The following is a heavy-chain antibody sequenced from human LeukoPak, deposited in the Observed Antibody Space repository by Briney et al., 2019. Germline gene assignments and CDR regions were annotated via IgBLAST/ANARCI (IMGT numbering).Heavy chain of an antibody. V-gene: IGHV3-21*01. J-gene: IGHJ5*02. CDR1: GFTFSSYS. CDR3: ARGVGDCSSTSCYRSWFDP. Sequence: GGSLRLSCAASGFTFSSYSMNWVRQAPGKGLEWVSSISSSRSYIYYADSVKGRFTISRDNAKNSLYLQMNSLRAEDTAVYYCARGVGDCSSTSCYRSWFDPWGQGTLVTVSS. CDR2: ISSSRSYI. D-gene: IGHD2-2*02.